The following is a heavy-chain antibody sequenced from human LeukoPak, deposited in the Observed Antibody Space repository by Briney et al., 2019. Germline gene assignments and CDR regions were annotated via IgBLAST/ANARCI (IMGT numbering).Heavy chain of an antibody. CDR1: GFTFDDYA. CDR2: ISGDGGST. J-gene: IGHJ4*02. Sequence: GGSLRLSCAASGFTFDDYAMHWVRQAPGKGLEWVSLISGDGGSTYYADSVKGRFTISRDNSKNSLYLQMNSLRTGDTALYYCAKGGYCSGGSCYSYFDYWGQGTLVTVSS. CDR3: AKGGYCSGGSCYSYFDY. V-gene: IGHV3-43*02. D-gene: IGHD2-15*01.